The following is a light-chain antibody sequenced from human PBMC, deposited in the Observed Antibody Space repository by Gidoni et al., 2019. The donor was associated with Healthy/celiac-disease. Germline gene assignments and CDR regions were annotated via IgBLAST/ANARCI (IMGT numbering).Light chain of an antibody. CDR2: EAA. CDR1: QSVSSY. Sequence: DIVLTQSPATLSLSPGERATLSCRASQSVSSYLAWYQQKPGQAPRLLIYEAANRATGIPARFSGRGSGTDFTLTISSLEPEDFAVYYCQQRSNWPPYTFGQGTKLEIK. CDR3: QQRSNWPPYT. V-gene: IGKV3-11*01. J-gene: IGKJ2*01.